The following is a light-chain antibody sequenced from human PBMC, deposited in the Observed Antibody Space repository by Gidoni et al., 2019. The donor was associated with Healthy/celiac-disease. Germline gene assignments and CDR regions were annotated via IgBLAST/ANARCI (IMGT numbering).Light chain of an antibody. CDR2: GAS. J-gene: IGKJ2*04. CDR3: QQYNNWPMCS. Sequence: IVMTQSPATLSVSTGERATLSCRASQSVSSNLAWYQQKPGQAPRLLIYGASTRATGIPARFSGSGSGTEFTLTISSLQSEDFAVYYCQQYNNWPMCSFGQGTKLEIK. CDR1: QSVSSN. V-gene: IGKV3-15*01.